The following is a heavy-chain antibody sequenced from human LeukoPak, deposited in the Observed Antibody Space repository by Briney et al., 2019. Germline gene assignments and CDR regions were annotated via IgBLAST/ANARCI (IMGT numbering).Heavy chain of an antibody. CDR1: GYTFTGYY. J-gene: IGHJ5*02. V-gene: IGHV1-2*04. CDR3: ARGRRGVNSPSNWFDP. Sequence: ASVKVSCKASGYTFTGYYMHWVRQAPGQGLEWMGWINPNSGGTNYAQKFQGWVTMTRDTSISTAYMELSRLRSDDTAVYYCARGRRGVNSPSNWFDPWGQGTLVTVSS. D-gene: IGHD3-10*01. CDR2: INPNSGGT.